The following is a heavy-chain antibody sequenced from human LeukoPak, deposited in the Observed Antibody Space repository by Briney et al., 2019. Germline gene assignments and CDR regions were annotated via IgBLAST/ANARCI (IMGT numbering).Heavy chain of an antibody. D-gene: IGHD4-17*01. CDR1: GFTVSSNY. CDR3: GRDPNGDYIGAFDL. V-gene: IGHV3-23*01. Sequence: GGSLRLSCAASGFTVSSNYMTWVRQAPGKGLEWVSSLSGSGGSTYYADSVKGRFTISRDNSKNTLRAEDTAIYYCGRDPNGDYIGAFDLWGQGTMVTVSS. CDR2: LSGSGGST. J-gene: IGHJ3*01.